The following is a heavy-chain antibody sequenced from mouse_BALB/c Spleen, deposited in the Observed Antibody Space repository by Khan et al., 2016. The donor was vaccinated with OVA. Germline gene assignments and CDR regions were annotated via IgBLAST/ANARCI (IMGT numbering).Heavy chain of an antibody. V-gene: IGHV1-4*01. Sequence: VKLLESGAELARPGASVKMSCKASGYTFTSYTIHWIKKRPGQGLEWIGYINPSNDYTNYNQKFKDKATLTTDKSSTTAYLRLSSLTSDDSAVYNCVRDGAYHRNDGWFAYWGQGTLVTVAA. CDR3: VRDGAYHRNDGWFAY. CDR2: INPSNDYT. CDR1: GYTFTSYT. J-gene: IGHJ3*01. D-gene: IGHD2-14*01.